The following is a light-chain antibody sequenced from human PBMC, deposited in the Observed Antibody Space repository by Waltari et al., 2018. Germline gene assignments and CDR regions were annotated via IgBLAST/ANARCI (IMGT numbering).Light chain of an antibody. CDR3: QALDSNTAV. J-gene: IGLJ3*02. V-gene: IGLV3-1*01. CDR2: QHD. Sequence: SYEPTQPPSVSVSPGQTVSITCSGDKLGNKFAGWSQQKPGTSPVVVIHQHDKRPSGVPVRFSGSTSGNTATLTIRGTQAMDEGDYYCQALDSNTAVFGGGTKLTVL. CDR1: KLGNKF.